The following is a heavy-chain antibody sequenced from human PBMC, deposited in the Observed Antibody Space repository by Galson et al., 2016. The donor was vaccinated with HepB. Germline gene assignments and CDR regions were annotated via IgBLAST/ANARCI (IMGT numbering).Heavy chain of an antibody. V-gene: IGHV3-30*18. Sequence: SLRLSCAASGFSFSDSWMDWVRQAPGKGLEWVAVISYDGSNKYYADSVKGRFTISRDNSKNTLYLQMNSLRAEDTAVYYCAKDRAPMYSGSYYYFDYWGQGTLVTVSS. CDR1: GFSFSDSW. CDR3: AKDRAPMYSGSYYYFDY. D-gene: IGHD1-26*01. CDR2: ISYDGSNK. J-gene: IGHJ4*02.